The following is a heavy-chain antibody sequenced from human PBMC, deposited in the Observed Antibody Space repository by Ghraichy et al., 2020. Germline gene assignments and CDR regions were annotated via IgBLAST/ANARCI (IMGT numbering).Heavy chain of an antibody. V-gene: IGHV3-43*02. CDR1: GFTFDDYA. Sequence: GESLNISCAASGFTFDDYAMHWVRQAPGKGLEWVSLISGDGGSTYYADSVKGRFTISRDNSKNSLYLQMNSLRTEDTALYYCAKGEGYSYGRAGLFDYWGQGTLVTVSS. CDR2: ISGDGGST. J-gene: IGHJ4*02. D-gene: IGHD5-18*01. CDR3: AKGEGYSYGRAGLFDY.